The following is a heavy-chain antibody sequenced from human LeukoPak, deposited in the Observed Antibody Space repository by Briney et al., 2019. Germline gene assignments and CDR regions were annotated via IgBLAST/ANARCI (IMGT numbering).Heavy chain of an antibody. Sequence: SETLSLTCAVYGGSFSGYYWSWIRQPPGKGVEWIGEINHSGSTNYNPSLKSRVTISVDTSKNQFSLKLSSVTAADTAVYYRARGYYDCSLAFDIWGQGTMVTVSS. CDR2: INHSGST. CDR1: GGSFSGYY. CDR3: ARGYYDCSLAFDI. V-gene: IGHV4-34*01. J-gene: IGHJ3*02. D-gene: IGHD3-22*01.